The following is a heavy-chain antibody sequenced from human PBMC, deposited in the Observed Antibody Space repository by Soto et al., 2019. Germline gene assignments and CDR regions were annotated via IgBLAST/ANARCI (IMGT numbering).Heavy chain of an antibody. CDR1: GGTFSSYA. CDR2: IIPIFGTA. D-gene: IGHD2-15*01. CDR3: APEGGKDAGDWFDT. V-gene: IGHV1-69*13. J-gene: IGHJ5*02. Sequence: SVKVSCKASGGTFSSYAISWVRQAPGQGLEWMGGIIPIFGTANYAQKFQGRVTITADESTSTAYMELSSLRSEDTAVYYCAPEGGKDAGDWFDTWGQGTLVTVSS.